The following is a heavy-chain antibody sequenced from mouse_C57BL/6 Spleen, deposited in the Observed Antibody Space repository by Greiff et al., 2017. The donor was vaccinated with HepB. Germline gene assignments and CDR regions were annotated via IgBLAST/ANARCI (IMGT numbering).Heavy chain of an antibody. Sequence: QVQLQQPGAELVNPGASVNLSCKASGYTLTSYWMHWVKQRPGQGLEWIGEINPSNGRTNYNEKFKNKATLTVDKSSSTAYMQLSSPTSEDSAVYYCARLLINVDYWGQGTTLTVSS. D-gene: IGHD2-1*01. CDR2: INPSNGRT. CDR1: GYTLTSYW. V-gene: IGHV1S81*02. J-gene: IGHJ2*01. CDR3: ARLLINVDY.